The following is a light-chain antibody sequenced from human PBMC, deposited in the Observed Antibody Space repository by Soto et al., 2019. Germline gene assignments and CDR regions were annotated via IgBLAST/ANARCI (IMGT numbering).Light chain of an antibody. Sequence: QSALTQPASVSGSPGQSIAISCTGSSSDVGIYNYVSWYQQHPGKVPKLIIYEVTNRPSGVSNRFSGSKSGNTASLTISGLQAEDEAPYYCSSYTTSSTRVFGTGTKVTVL. CDR2: EVT. CDR3: SSYTTSSTRV. CDR1: SSDVGIYNY. V-gene: IGLV2-14*01. J-gene: IGLJ1*01.